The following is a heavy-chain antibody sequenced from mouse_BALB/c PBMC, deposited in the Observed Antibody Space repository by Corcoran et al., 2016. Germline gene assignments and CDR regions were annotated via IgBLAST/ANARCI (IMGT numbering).Heavy chain of an antibody. D-gene: IGHD2-14*01. V-gene: IGHV9-3-1*01. J-gene: IGHJ2*01. Sequence: QIQLVQSGPELKKPGETVKISCKASGYTFPNYGMTWVKQATGKGLKWMGWINTYTGEPTYADDFKGRFAFSLDTSASTAYLQINNLKNEDTATYFCARGTTSFDYWGQGTTLTVSS. CDR2: INTYTGEP. CDR3: ARGTTSFDY. CDR1: GYTFPNYG.